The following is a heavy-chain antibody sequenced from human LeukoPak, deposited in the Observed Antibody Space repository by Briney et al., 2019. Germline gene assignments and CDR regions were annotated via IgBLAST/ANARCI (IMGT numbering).Heavy chain of an antibody. CDR1: GYTFTSYD. Sequence: GASVTVSCKASGYTFTSYDINWVRQAPGQGLEWMGWMNPNRGNTGYAQKFQGRVTITRKTNIRTAYMEMRSQAAEEAAVYYSARGRGDVLWFRELMGRYYYYYMDVWGKGTTVTVSS. CDR2: MNPNRGNT. D-gene: IGHD3-10*01. V-gene: IGHV1-8*01. J-gene: IGHJ6*03. CDR3: ARGRGDVLWFRELMGRYYYYYMDV.